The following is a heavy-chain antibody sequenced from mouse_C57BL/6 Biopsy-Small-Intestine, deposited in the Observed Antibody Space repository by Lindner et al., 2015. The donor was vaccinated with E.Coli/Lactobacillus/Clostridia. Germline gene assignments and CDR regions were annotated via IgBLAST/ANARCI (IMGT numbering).Heavy chain of an antibody. V-gene: IGHV1-83*01. J-gene: IGHJ1*01. CDR1: STLTTLSM. D-gene: IGHD1-1*02. CDR2: DPEDGETN. CDR3: TLDLTVGATPGAAFDV. Sequence: SVKVSCKVSESTLTTLSMHWVRQAPGKGLEWMGGFDPEDGETNYAQKFQGRVSMTEDTSTDTAYMELSSLRSDDTAVYFCATLDLTVGATPGAAFDVRGQGTMITVSS.